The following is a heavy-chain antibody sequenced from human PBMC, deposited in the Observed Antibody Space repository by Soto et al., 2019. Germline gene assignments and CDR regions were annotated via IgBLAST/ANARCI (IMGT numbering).Heavy chain of an antibody. CDR2: IYYSGST. J-gene: IGHJ4*02. V-gene: IGHV4-59*01. CDR3: ARSDGRY. CDR1: GGSIRSYY. Sequence: SETLSLTCTVSGGSIRSYYWSWIRQPPGKGLEWIGYIYYSGSTNYNPSLKSRVTISVDTSKNQFSLKLSSVTAADTAVYYCARSDGRYWGQGTLVTVSS.